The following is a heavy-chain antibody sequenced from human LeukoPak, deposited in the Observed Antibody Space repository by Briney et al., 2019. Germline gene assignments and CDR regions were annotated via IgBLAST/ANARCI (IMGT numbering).Heavy chain of an antibody. CDR2: IYYSGST. D-gene: IGHD1-7*01. CDR1: GGSISSSSYY. Sequence: SETLSLTCTVSGGSISSSSYYWGWIRQPPGKGLEWIGSIYYSGSTYYNPSLKSRVTISVDTSKNQFSLKLSSVTAADTAVYYCAGLPPGIIGTTMSWDIWGQGTMVTVSS. CDR3: AGLPPGIIGTTMSWDI. V-gene: IGHV4-39*01. J-gene: IGHJ3*02.